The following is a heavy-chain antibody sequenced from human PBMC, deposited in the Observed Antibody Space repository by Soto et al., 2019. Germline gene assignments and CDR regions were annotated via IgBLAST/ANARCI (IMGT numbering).Heavy chain of an antibody. V-gene: IGHV1-46*02. J-gene: IGHJ4*02. CDR1: GYTFNTYN. CDR2: INPSIGST. D-gene: IGHD1-26*01. Sequence: ASEKVSCKASGYTFNTYNMYWVRQAPGQGLEWMGVINPSIGSTNYAQKFQGRVIMTRDTSTSTVYMELSTLRSDDTAVYYCARLYSGSRLDYWGQGTLVTVSS. CDR3: ARLYSGSRLDY.